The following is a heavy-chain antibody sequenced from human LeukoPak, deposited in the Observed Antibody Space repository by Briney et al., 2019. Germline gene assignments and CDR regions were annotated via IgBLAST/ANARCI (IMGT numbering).Heavy chain of an antibody. CDR2: IRYDGSKK. D-gene: IGHD2-21*01. CDR1: GFTFSSYG. Sequence: GGSLRLSCAASGFTFSSYGMHWVRQAPGKGLEWVAFIRYDGSKKYYADSVKGRVTISRDNSKNTLYLQMNSLRAEDTAVYYCAKGVYYNWFDPWGQGTLVTVSS. CDR3: AKGVYYNWFDP. J-gene: IGHJ5*02. V-gene: IGHV3-30*02.